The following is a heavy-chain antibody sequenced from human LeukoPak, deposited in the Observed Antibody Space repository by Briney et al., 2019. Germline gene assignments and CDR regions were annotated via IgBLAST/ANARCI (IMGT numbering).Heavy chain of an antibody. J-gene: IGHJ4*02. CDR2: INPNSGGT. D-gene: IGHD1-26*01. CDR1: GYTFTGYY. Sequence: ASVKVSRKASGYTFTGYYMHWVRQAPGQGLEWMGWINPNSGGTNYAQKFQGRVTITADKSTSTAYMELSSLRSEDTAVYYCARDSQTRASGSYFDYWGQGTLVTVSS. V-gene: IGHV1-2*02. CDR3: ARDSQTRASGSYFDY.